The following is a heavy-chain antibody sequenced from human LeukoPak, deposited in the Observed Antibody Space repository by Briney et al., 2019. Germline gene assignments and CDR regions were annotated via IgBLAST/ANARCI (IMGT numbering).Heavy chain of an antibody. CDR1: GYTFTSYG. V-gene: IGHV1-18*01. CDR2: ISAYNGNT. D-gene: IGHD3-10*01. Sequence: GASVKVSCKASGYTFTSYGISWVRQAPGQGLEWMGWISAYNGNTNYAQKLQGRVTMTTDTSTSTAYMELRSLRSDDTAAYYCARDIYYYGSGSYYAGIDYWGQGTLVTVSS. CDR3: ARDIYYYGSGSYYAGIDY. J-gene: IGHJ4*02.